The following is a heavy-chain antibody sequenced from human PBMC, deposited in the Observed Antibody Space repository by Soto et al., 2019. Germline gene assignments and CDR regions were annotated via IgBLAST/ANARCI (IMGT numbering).Heavy chain of an antibody. CDR2: INAGNGNT. V-gene: IGHV1-3*01. CDR3: ASDKGGGVNARYYWFEH. D-gene: IGHD2-21*01. Sequence: QVQLVQSGAEVKKPGASVKVSCKASGYTFTSYAMHWVRQAPGQRLEWMGWINAGNGNTKYSQKFQGRVTITRDTSASTAYMELSSLRSEDTAVYYCASDKGGGVNARYYWFEHWGQGTLVTVSS. J-gene: IGHJ5*02. CDR1: GYTFTSYA.